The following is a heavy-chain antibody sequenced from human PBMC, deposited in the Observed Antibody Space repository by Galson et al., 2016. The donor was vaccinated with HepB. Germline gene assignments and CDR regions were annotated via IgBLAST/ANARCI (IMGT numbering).Heavy chain of an antibody. J-gene: IGHJ4*02. D-gene: IGHD1-26*01. CDR2: ITWDGGDS. CDR3: VKGMGRH. V-gene: IGHV3-43D*03. CDR1: GFTFDDYA. Sequence: SLRLSCAASGFTFDDYAMHWVRQAPGKGREWVSLITWDGGDSYYADSVKGRFTISRDNSKNSLYLQMNSLRVEDTALYYCVKGMGRHWGQGTLVTVSS.